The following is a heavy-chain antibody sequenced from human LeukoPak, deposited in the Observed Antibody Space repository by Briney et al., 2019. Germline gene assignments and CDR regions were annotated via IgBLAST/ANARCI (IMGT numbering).Heavy chain of an antibody. Sequence: KSGGSLRLSCAASGFTFSDYCMTWIRQAPGKGLEWVSYVSTSGSTIFYADSVKGPFTISRDNARESLYLQMNSLRAEDTAIYYCARVVSPGAFDIWGQGTMVTVSS. D-gene: IGHD7-27*01. CDR2: VSTSGSTI. CDR3: ARVVSPGAFDI. V-gene: IGHV3-11*01. J-gene: IGHJ3*02. CDR1: GFTFSDYC.